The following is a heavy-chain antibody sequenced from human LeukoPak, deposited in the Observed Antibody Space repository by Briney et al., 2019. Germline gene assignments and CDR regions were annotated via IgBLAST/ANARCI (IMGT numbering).Heavy chain of an antibody. V-gene: IGHV3-23*01. CDR3: AKDGGMIVVVITKVYFDY. J-gene: IGHJ4*02. D-gene: IGHD3-22*01. CDR1: GFTFSSYA. Sequence: GGSLRLSCAASGFTFSSYAMSWVRQAPGKGLEWVSAISGSGGSTYYADSMKGRFTISRDNSKNTLYLQMNSLRAEDTAVYYCAKDGGMIVVVITKVYFDYWGQGTLVTVSS. CDR2: ISGSGGST.